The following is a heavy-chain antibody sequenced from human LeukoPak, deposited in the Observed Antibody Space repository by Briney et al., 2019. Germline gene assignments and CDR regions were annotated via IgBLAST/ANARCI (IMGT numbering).Heavy chain of an antibody. CDR1: GGSISSYY. CDR3: ARATPAYYYGSGSYYNHFDY. CDR2: INHSGST. Sequence: SETLSLACTVSGGSISSYYWSWIRQPPGKGLEWIGEINHSGSTNYNPSLKSRVTISVDTSKNQFSLKLSSVTAADTAVYYCARATPAYYYGSGSYYNHFDYWGQGTLVTVSS. J-gene: IGHJ4*02. D-gene: IGHD3-10*01. V-gene: IGHV4-34*01.